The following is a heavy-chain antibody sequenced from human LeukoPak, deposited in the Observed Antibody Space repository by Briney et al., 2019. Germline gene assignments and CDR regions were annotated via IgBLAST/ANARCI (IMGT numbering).Heavy chain of an antibody. V-gene: IGHV4-39*07. J-gene: IGHJ5*02. CDR2: ISYIGST. Sequence: PSETLSLTCTVSGASISSSDYYWGWVRQPPGTGLEWIGSISYIGSTYNNPSLRSRVSLSVDTSKNQFSLMLIFVTAADTAVYYCARLNGNNWFDPWGQGTLVTVSS. CDR1: GASISSSDYY. CDR3: ARLNGNNWFDP.